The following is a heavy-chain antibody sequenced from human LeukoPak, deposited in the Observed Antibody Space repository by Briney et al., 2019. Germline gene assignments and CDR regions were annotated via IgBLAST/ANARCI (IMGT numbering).Heavy chain of an antibody. CDR2: IWYDGTNK. D-gene: IGHD1-26*01. Sequence: GGSLRLSCAASGFTFSDYGIHWVRQAPGKGLEWVAVIWYDGTNKYYGDSVKGRFTISRDNSKNTLYLQMNSLRAEDTAVYYCAKDRGSYSSTADSWGQGTLVTVSS. J-gene: IGHJ4*02. CDR1: GFTFSDYG. V-gene: IGHV3-33*06. CDR3: AKDRGSYSSTADS.